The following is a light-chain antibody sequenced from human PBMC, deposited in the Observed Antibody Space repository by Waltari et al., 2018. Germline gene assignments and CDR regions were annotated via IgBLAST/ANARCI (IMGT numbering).Light chain of an antibody. J-gene: IGKJ3*01. CDR1: QRVSSF. CDR3: QQRSNVLFA. V-gene: IGKV3-11*01. Sequence: EVVLTQSPATLSLSPGEIATLSCRARQRVSSFLAWYQQKPGQAPRLLIYDASNRATGIPARFSGSGSGTDFTLTISSLEPEDFAVYYCQQRSNVLFAFVPGTKVDFK. CDR2: DAS.